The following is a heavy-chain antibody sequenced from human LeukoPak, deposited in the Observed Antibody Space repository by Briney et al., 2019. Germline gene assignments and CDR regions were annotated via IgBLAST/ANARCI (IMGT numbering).Heavy chain of an antibody. Sequence: SETLSLTCAVYGGSFSGYYWSWIRQPPGKGLEWIGEINHSGSTNYNPSLKSRVTISVDTSKNQFSLKLNSVTAADTAVYFCVRPYYDSTGYWGAIDVWGQGTVVTVSS. J-gene: IGHJ3*01. CDR2: INHSGST. V-gene: IGHV4-34*01. D-gene: IGHD3-22*01. CDR1: GGSFSGYY. CDR3: VRPYYDSTGYWGAIDV.